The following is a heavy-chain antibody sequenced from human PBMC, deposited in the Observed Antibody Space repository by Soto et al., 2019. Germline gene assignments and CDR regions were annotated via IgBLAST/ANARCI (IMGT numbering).Heavy chain of an antibody. V-gene: IGHV5-10-1*01. Sequence: PVESLTISCEDSGYSFTSYWIIWVLQMPGKGLEGTGRIDPSDSYTNYSPSFQGHVTISADKWISTAYLQWSSLKASDTAMYYCASQGHSGYVYLVDYWGQGTMVTVSS. D-gene: IGHD5-12*01. CDR1: GYSFTSYW. J-gene: IGHJ4*02. CDR3: ASQGHSGYVYLVDY. CDR2: IDPSDSYT.